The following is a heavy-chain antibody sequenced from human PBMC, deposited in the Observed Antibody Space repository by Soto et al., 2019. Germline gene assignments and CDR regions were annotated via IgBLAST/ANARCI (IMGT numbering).Heavy chain of an antibody. CDR2: MNPNSGNT. D-gene: IGHD2-2*02. CDR3: ARAIVPAAITKYYYYYGMDA. Sequence: ASVKVSCKASGYTFTSYDINWVLQATGQGLEWMGWMNPNSGNTGYAQKFQGRVTMTRNTSISTAYMELSSLRSEDTAVYYCARAIVPAAITKYYYYYGMDAWGQGTTVTVSS. CDR1: GYTFTSYD. V-gene: IGHV1-8*01. J-gene: IGHJ6*02.